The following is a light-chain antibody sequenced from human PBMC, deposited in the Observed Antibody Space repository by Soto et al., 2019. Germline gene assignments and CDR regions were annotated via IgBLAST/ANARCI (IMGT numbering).Light chain of an antibody. J-gene: IGLJ2*01. Sequence: QSALTQPASVSGSPGQSITISCTGTSSDVGSYNLVSWYQQHPGKAPRLMMYEGSKRPSGVSNRFSGSKSGNTASLAISGLKAEDEADYYCCSYAGSSIPVVFGGGTKLTVL. V-gene: IGLV2-23*01. CDR3: CSYAGSSIPVV. CDR2: EGS. CDR1: SSDVGSYNL.